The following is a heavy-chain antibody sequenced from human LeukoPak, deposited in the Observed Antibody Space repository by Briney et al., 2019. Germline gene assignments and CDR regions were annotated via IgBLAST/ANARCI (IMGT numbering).Heavy chain of an antibody. D-gene: IGHD2-2*01. V-gene: IGHV4-59*12. CDR2: IYYSGST. CDR3: ARIRRDQYCSSTSCYRNWFDS. Sequence: SETLSLTCTVSGGSISSYYWSWIRQPPGKGLEWIGYIYYSGSTNYNPSLKSRVTISVDTSKNQFSLKLSSVTAADTAVYYCARIRRDQYCSSTSCYRNWFDSWGQGTLVTVSS. J-gene: IGHJ5*01. CDR1: GGSISSYY.